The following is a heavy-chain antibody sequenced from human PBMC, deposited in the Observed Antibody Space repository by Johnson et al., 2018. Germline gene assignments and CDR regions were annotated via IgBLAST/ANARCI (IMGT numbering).Heavy chain of an antibody. V-gene: IGHV3-9*01. J-gene: IGHJ6*03. CDR3: AKDNGTGGTYSEPRGSYYYDSYMDV. CDR1: GFTFDDYA. CDR2: ISWNSGTI. Sequence: VQLVESGGGLVQPGRSLRLSCAASGFTFDDYAMHWVRQAPGKGLEWVSGISWNSGTIAYADSVKGRFTISRDNAKKSLYLQMNSLRAEDTASYYCAKDNGTGGTYSEPRGSYYYDSYMDVWGKGTTVTVSS. D-gene: IGHD1-26*01.